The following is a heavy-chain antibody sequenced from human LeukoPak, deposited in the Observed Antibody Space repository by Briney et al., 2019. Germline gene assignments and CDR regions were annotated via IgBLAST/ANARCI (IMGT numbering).Heavy chain of an antibody. V-gene: IGHV3-23*01. CDR2: ISGSGGST. D-gene: IGHD3-3*01. J-gene: IGHJ6*03. Sequence: EGSLRLSCAASGFTFSSYAMSWVRQAPGKGLEWVSAISGSGGSTYYADSVKGRFTISRDNSKNTLYLQMNSLRAEDTAVYYCAKSVRFLENYYYMDVWGKGTTVTVS. CDR3: AKSVRFLENYYYMDV. CDR1: GFTFSSYA.